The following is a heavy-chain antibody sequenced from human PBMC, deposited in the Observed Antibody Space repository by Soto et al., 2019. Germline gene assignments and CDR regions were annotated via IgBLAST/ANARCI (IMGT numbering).Heavy chain of an antibody. J-gene: IGHJ3*02. Sequence: RGESLKISCKGSGYSFTSYWIGWVRQMPGKGLEWMGIIYPGDSDTRYSPSFQGQVTISADKSISTAYLQWSSLKASDTAMYYCARAIASIVGATAAFDIWGQGTMVTVSS. V-gene: IGHV5-51*01. D-gene: IGHD1-26*01. CDR3: ARAIASIVGATAAFDI. CDR1: GYSFTSYW. CDR2: IYPGDSDT.